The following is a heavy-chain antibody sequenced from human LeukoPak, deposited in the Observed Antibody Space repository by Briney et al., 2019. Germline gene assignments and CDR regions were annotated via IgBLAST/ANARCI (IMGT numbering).Heavy chain of an antibody. D-gene: IGHD6-13*01. V-gene: IGHV7-4-1*02. CDR2: ISTNTGNP. Sequence: ASVKVSCKASGYTFTSYGISWVRQAPGQGLEWMGWISTNTGNPTYAQGFTGRFVFSLDTPVRTAYLQISSLKTEDTAVYYCARGLGYSSSWYRGAGSWFDPWGQGTLVTVSS. CDR3: ARGLGYSSSWYRGAGSWFDP. J-gene: IGHJ5*02. CDR1: GYTFTSYG.